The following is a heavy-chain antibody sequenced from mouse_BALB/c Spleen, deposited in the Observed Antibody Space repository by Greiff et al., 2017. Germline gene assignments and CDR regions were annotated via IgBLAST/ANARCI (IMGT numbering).Heavy chain of an antibody. CDR3: NAFTTTYYYAMDY. V-gene: IGHV14-4*02. D-gene: IGHD2-12*01. CDR2: IDPENGDT. Sequence: VQLQQSGAELVRSGASVKLSCTASGFNIKDYYMHWVKQRPEQGLEWIGWIDPENGDTEYVPKFQGKATMTADTSSNTAYLQLSSLTSEDTAVYYCNAFTTTYYYAMDYWGQGTSVTVSS. J-gene: IGHJ4*01. CDR1: GFNIKDYY.